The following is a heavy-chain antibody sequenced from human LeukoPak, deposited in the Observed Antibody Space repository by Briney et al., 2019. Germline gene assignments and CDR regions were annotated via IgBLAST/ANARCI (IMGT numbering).Heavy chain of an antibody. CDR3: AKDQDGSGPSNYNWFDP. J-gene: IGHJ5*02. Sequence: GGSLRLSCAASGFTFISYGMHWVRQAPGKGLEWVAVISYDGSNKYYADSVKGRFTISRDNSKNTLYLQMNSLRAEDTAVYYCAKDQDGSGPSNYNWFDPWGQGTLVTVSS. V-gene: IGHV3-30*18. CDR2: ISYDGSNK. CDR1: GFTFISYG. D-gene: IGHD3-10*01.